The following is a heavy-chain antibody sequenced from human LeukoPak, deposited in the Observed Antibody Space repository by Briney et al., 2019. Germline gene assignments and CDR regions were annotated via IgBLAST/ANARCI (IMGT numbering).Heavy chain of an antibody. D-gene: IGHD2-15*01. J-gene: IGHJ4*02. CDR1: GYSFTNYW. CDR3: ARQRRVDSATPGHFDY. V-gene: IGHV5-51*01. CDR2: IYPDDSDT. Sequence: ESLKISCKGSGYSFTNYWIGWVRQMPGKGLEWMGIIYPDDSDTRYSPSFQGQVTISADKFISTAYLQWDSLKASDTAMYYCARQRRVDSATPGHFDYWGQGTLVTVSS.